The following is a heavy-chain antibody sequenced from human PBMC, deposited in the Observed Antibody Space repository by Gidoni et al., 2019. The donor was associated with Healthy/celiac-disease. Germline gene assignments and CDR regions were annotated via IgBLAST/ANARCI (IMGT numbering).Heavy chain of an antibody. J-gene: IGHJ4*02. Sequence: QVQLVESGGGVVQPGRSLRLSCAASGFTFSSYGMHWVRQAPGKGLEWVAVISYDGSNKYYADSVKGRFTISRDNSKNTLYLQMNSLRAEDTAVYYCAKDYGDYAWDYWGQGTLVTVSS. V-gene: IGHV3-30*18. D-gene: IGHD4-17*01. CDR3: AKDYGDYAWDY. CDR2: ISYDGSNK. CDR1: GFTFSSYG.